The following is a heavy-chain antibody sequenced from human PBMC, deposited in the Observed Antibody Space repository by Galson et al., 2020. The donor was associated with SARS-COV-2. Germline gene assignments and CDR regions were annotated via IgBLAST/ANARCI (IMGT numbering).Heavy chain of an antibody. CDR2: VNPKRGDA. CDR3: ARDPGRPGYNWYFDI. V-gene: IGHV1-2*02. D-gene: IGHD3-9*01. J-gene: IGHJ2*01. Sequence: ASVKVSCKASGYTFTSNYIHWVRQAPGQGPEWMGWVNPKRGDARFAPKFQGRVTMTSDKFSRTAYMEIKWLTSDDTAVYYCARDPGRPGYNWYFDIWGRGTLVTVSS. CDR1: GYTFTSNY.